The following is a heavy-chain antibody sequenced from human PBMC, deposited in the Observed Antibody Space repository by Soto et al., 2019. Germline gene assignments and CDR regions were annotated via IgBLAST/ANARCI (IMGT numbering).Heavy chain of an antibody. CDR3: AKFPRGNYEPS. V-gene: IGHV3-30*18. CDR2: LSYDGSEK. J-gene: IGHJ5*02. D-gene: IGHD3-3*01. CDR1: GFTFKNYG. Sequence: PGGSLRLSCVVSGFTFKNYGMHWVRQATGKGLEWVSVLSYDGSEKDYAASVRGRFTISRDNSKNTLYLQMNSLRTEDTAIYYCAKFPRGNYEPSWGQGTLVTVSS.